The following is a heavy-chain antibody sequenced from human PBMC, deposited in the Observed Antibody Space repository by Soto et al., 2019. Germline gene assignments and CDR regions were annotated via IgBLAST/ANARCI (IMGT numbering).Heavy chain of an antibody. CDR2: ISSSSSTI. CDR3: ARDPPSRYDFWSGYLYMDV. Sequence: GGSLRLSCAASGFTFSSYSMNWVRQAPGKGLEWVSYISSSSSTIYYADSVKGRFTISRDNAKNSLYLQMNSLRAEDTAVYYCARDPPSRYDFWSGYLYMDVWGKGTTVTVSS. CDR1: GFTFSSYS. D-gene: IGHD3-3*01. V-gene: IGHV3-48*01. J-gene: IGHJ6*03.